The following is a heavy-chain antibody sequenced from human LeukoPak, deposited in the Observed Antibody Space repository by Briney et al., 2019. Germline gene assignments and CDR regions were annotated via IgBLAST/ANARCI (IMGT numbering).Heavy chain of an antibody. Sequence: SETLSLTCAVYGGSFSGYYWSWIRQPPGKGLEWIGEINHSGSTNYNPSLKSRVTISVDTSKNQFSLKLSSVTAADTAVYYCHGYGSGSYYLPYFDYWGQGTLVTVSS. CDR2: INHSGST. CDR1: GGSFSGYY. D-gene: IGHD3-10*01. CDR3: HGYGSGSYYLPYFDY. V-gene: IGHV4-34*01. J-gene: IGHJ4*02.